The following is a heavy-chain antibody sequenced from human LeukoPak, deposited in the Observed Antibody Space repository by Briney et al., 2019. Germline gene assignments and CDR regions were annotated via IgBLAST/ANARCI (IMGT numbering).Heavy chain of an antibody. Sequence: GGSLRLSCAAAGFTFSEHYMRWIRQAPGKGLEWVSYISSSSINTNYADSVKGRFTISRDNAKNSLYLQMNSLRAEDTAVYYRARAYYYDSSGYYPSEYFQHWGQGTLVTVSS. CDR3: ARAYYYDSSGYYPSEYFQH. CDR2: ISSSSINT. CDR1: GFTFSEHY. J-gene: IGHJ1*01. V-gene: IGHV3-11*06. D-gene: IGHD3-22*01.